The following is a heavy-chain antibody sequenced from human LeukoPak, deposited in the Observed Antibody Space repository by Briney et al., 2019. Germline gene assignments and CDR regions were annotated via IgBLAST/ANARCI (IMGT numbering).Heavy chain of an antibody. Sequence: GGSLRLSCAASGFTFSSYWMSWVRQAPGKGLEWVAVISYDGSNKYYADSVKGRFTISRDNSKNTLYLQMNSLRAEDTAVYYCARRYYDYVWGSPRGFDPWGQGTLVTVSS. CDR2: ISYDGSNK. J-gene: IGHJ5*02. CDR3: ARRYYDYVWGSPRGFDP. CDR1: GFTFSSYW. V-gene: IGHV3-30*03. D-gene: IGHD3-16*01.